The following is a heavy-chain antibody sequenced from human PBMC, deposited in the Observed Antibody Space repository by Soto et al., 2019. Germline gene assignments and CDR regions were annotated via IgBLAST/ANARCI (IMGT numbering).Heavy chain of an antibody. CDR1: GFTFSTYG. V-gene: IGHV3-30*18. D-gene: IGHD4-17*01. J-gene: IGHJ6*02. CDR3: AXDXXXYGDYDYYCYGMDV. CDR2: ISYDGTNK. Sequence: QVQLVESGGGEVQPGRSLTISCAASGFTFSTYGMHWVRQTPGKGLEWVAVISYDGTNKFYSDSVKGRFTISRDNFKNTLTLQMNSLRADDTAVYSCAXDXXXYGDYDYYCYGMDVWGLGTRVTVSS.